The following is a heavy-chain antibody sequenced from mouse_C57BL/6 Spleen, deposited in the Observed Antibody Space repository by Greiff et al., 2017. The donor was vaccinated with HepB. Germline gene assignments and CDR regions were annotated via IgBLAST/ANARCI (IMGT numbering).Heavy chain of an antibody. D-gene: IGHD1-1*01. V-gene: IGHV1-4*01. CDR1: GYTFTSYT. CDR2: INPSSGYT. J-gene: IGHJ4*01. CDR3: AKEENYYGTRAMDY. Sequence: VQVVESGAELARPGASVKMSCKASGYTFTSYTMHWVKQRPGQGLEWIGYINPSSGYTKYNQKFKDKATLTADKSSSTAYMQLSSLTSEDSAVYYCAKEENYYGTRAMDYWGQGTSVTVSS.